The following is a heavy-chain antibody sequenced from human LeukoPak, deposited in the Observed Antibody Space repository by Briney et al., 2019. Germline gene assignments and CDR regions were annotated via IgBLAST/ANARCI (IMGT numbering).Heavy chain of an antibody. CDR1: GDSISSGSYY. CDR3: ARVSGAIVNSYYFDY. Sequence: SETLSLTCTVSGDSISSGSYYWSWIRQPAGQGLEWIGRVYTATGGTNYIPSLKSRVTISLDTSKNQVSLKLSSVTAADTAAYYCARVSGAIVNSYYFDYWGQGTLVTVSS. D-gene: IGHD5-18*01. CDR2: VYTATGGT. V-gene: IGHV4-61*02. J-gene: IGHJ4*02.